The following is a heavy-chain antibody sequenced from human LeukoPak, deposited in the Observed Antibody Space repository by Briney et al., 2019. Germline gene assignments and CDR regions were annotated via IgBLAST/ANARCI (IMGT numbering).Heavy chain of an antibody. Sequence: GRSLRLSCAASGFTFSSYSMNWVRQAPGEGLEWVSYISSSSTIYYADSVMGRFTISRDNAKNTLYLQMNSVRDEDTAVYYCARGPARGELRYNWFEPWGQGNLVTVSS. CDR1: GFTFSSYS. V-gene: IGHV3-48*02. J-gene: IGHJ5*02. D-gene: IGHD1-26*01. CDR3: ARGPARGELRYNWFEP. CDR2: ISSSSTI.